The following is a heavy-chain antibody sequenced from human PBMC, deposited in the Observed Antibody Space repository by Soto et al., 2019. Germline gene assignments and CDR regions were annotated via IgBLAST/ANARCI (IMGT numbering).Heavy chain of an antibody. D-gene: IGHD4-4*01. J-gene: IGHJ5*02. CDR2: IYSAGST. CDR3: ARSPTRTNYADCFDP. Sequence: EVQMVESGGGLVQPGGSLRLSCAASGFIVSSSYMSWVRQAPGKGLEWVAVIYSAGSTYYADSVKGRFTIYRDSSKNTLYLHMDSLRVEDTAVYYGARSPTRTNYADCFDPWGQGTLVTVSS. V-gene: IGHV3-66*01. CDR1: GFIVSSSY.